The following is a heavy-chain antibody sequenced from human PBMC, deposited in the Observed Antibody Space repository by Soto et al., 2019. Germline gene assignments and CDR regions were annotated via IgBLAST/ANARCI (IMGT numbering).Heavy chain of an antibody. Sequence: GGSLRLSCAASGFTFSSYGMHWVRQAPGKGLEWVAVISYDGSNKYYADSVKGRFTISRDYSKNMLFLQMNSLRDEDSAIYYCTKDRHPDGIWTFDFWGQGTLVTVSS. J-gene: IGHJ4*02. V-gene: IGHV3-30*18. CDR2: ISYDGSNK. CDR1: GFTFSSYG. D-gene: IGHD3-9*01. CDR3: TKDRHPDGIWTFDF.